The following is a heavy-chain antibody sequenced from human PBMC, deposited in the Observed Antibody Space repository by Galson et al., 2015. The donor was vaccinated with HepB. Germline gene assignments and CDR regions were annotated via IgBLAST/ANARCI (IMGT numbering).Heavy chain of an antibody. V-gene: IGHV3-23*01. D-gene: IGHD1-26*01. CDR2: VSGSGDST. CDR3: ARGSGSYSGGYYYYYGMGV. Sequence: SLRLSCAASGFIFNNYAMNWVRQAPGKGLEWVSTVSGSGDSTYYADSVKGRFTISRDNSKKTLFLQMNSLRAEDTAQYYCARGSGSYSGGYYYYYGMGVWGQGTTVTVSS. CDR1: GFIFNNYA. J-gene: IGHJ6*02.